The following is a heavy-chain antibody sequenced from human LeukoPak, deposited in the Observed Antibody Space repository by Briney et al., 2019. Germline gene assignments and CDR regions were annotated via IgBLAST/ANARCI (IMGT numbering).Heavy chain of an antibody. V-gene: IGHV3-30*02. J-gene: IGHJ5*02. CDR3: AKDWTTDWSNWFDP. D-gene: IGHD3-9*01. Sequence: AGGSLRLSCAASGFTFGSYGMHWVRQVPGKGRGWVAFMRYGESDTFYRESVEGRFTIYRDNSKNTLYLQIHSLGVQDTGMYHCAKDWTTDWSNWFDPWGQGTLVTVSS. CDR2: MRYGESDT. CDR1: GFTFGSYG.